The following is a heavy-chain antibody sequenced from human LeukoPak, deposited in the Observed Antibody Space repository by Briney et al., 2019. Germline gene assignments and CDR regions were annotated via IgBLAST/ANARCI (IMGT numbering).Heavy chain of an antibody. Sequence: ASVKVSCKASGYTFTSYDINWVRQATGQGLEWMGWMNPNSGNTGYAQKFRGRVTMTRNTSISTAYMELSSLRSEDTAVYYCARVSILNYDSSGYPYRYMDVWGKGTTVTVS. CDR3: ARVSILNYDSSGYPYRYMDV. CDR2: MNPNSGNT. D-gene: IGHD3-22*01. V-gene: IGHV1-8*01. J-gene: IGHJ6*03. CDR1: GYTFTSYD.